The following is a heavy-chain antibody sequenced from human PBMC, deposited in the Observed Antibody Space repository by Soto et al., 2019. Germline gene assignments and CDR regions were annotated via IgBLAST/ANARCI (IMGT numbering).Heavy chain of an antibody. V-gene: IGHV3-72*01. Sequence: PGGSLRLSCAGSGFTLSDHYIDWVRQAPGKGLEWVGRSRDKAQGYSTAYAASVKGRFTTSRDEAKNSVYLQMNSLKTEDTAVYYGARDFGGSYSYYGMDVWGQVTTVTVSS. CDR3: ARDFGGSYSYYGMDV. D-gene: IGHD2-15*01. CDR1: GFTLSDHY. J-gene: IGHJ6*02. CDR2: SRDKAQGYST.